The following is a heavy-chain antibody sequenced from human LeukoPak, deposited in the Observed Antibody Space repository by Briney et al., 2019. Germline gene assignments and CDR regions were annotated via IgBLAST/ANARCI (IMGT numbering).Heavy chain of an antibody. D-gene: IGHD3-3*01. J-gene: IGHJ4*02. V-gene: IGHV4-4*07. CDR3: ASSPRTVWSGFDY. CDR1: GGSISSYY. CDR2: VYTSGST. Sequence: SETLSLTCTVSGGSISSYYWSWIRQPAGKGLEWIGRVYTSGSTNYNPSLKSRVTMSVDTSKNEFSLKLSSVTAADTAVYYCASSPRTVWSGFDYWGQGTLVTVSS.